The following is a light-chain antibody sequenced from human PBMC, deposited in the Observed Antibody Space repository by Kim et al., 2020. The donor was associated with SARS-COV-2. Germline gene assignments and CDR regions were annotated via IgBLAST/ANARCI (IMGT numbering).Light chain of an antibody. CDR1: SLRSYY. V-gene: IGLV3-19*01. CDR3: NSRDSSGNLP. Sequence: VALGHKVRIKCQGDSLRSYYASWYQQKPGQAPLLVIYGKNKRPSGIADRFSGSSSGNTASLTITGAQAEDEADYYCNSRDSSGNLPFGGGTKLPVL. CDR2: GKN. J-gene: IGLJ3*02.